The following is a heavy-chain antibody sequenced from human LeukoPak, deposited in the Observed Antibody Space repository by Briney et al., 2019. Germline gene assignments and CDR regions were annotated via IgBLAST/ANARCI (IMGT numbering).Heavy chain of an antibody. D-gene: IGHD3-16*01. CDR1: GYTFTSYG. J-gene: IGHJ6*04. Sequence: ASVKVSCKSSGYTFTSYGISWVRQAPGQGLEWMGWISAYNGNTNYAQKLQGRVTMTTDTSTSTAYMELRSLRPDDTAVYYCARAFGAMAKIYGMDVWGKGTTVTVSS. CDR2: ISAYNGNT. CDR3: ARAFGAMAKIYGMDV. V-gene: IGHV1-18*04.